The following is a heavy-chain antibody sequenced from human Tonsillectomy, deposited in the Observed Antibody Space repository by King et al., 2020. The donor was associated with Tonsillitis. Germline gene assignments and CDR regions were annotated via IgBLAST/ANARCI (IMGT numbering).Heavy chain of an antibody. Sequence: VQLVESGGGLVQPGGSQRLSCAASAFTFSRYWMHWVRQAPGKGLVWVSRINSDGSTTSHADSVKGRFTISRDNTKNTLYLQMNSLRVEDTAVYYCAGSMGRRVGHDIDHPARDVWGQGTTVTVSS. CDR3: AGSMGRRVGHDIDHPARDV. J-gene: IGHJ6*02. D-gene: IGHD1-26*01. CDR2: INSDGSTT. V-gene: IGHV3-74*01. CDR1: AFTFSRYW.